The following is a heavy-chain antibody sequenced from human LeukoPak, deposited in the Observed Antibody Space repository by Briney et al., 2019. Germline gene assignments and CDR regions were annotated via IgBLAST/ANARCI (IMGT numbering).Heavy chain of an antibody. V-gene: IGHV1-2*02. D-gene: IGHD6-19*01. CDR2: INPNSGGT. CDR1: GYTFTGYY. Sequence: ASVKVSCKASGYTFTGYYMHWVRQAPGQGLEWMGWINPNSGGTNYAQKFQGRVTMTRDTSISTAYMELSRLRSDDTAVYYCARVAGSSGWYGFSCYGMDVWGQGTTVTVSS. CDR3: ARVAGSSGWYGFSCYGMDV. J-gene: IGHJ6*02.